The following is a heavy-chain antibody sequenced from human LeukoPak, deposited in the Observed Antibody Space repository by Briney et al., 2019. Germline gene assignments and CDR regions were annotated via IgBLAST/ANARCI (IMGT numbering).Heavy chain of an antibody. CDR3: ARQITDYYDSSGYAH. J-gene: IGHJ4*02. D-gene: IGHD3-22*01. CDR1: AYTFTDYY. CDR2: IIPIFGTA. V-gene: IGHV1-69*13. Sequence: SVKVSCKDSAYTFTDYYINWVRQAPGQGLEWMGGIIPIFGTANYAQKFQGRVTITADESTSTAYMELSSLRSEDTAVYYCARQITDYYDSSGYAHWGQGTLVTVSS.